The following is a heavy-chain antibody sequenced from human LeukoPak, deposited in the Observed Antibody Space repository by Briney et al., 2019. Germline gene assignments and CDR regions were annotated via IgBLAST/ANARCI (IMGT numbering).Heavy chain of an antibody. Sequence: GASVKVSCKASGYTFTSYGISWVRQAPGQGLEWMGWISAYNGNTNYAQKFQGRVTMTRDTSISTAYMELSRLRSDDTAVYYCAMERWIQLWLFDYYYGMDVWGQGTTVTVSS. CDR3: AMERWIQLWLFDYYYGMDV. CDR1: GYTFTSYG. V-gene: IGHV1-18*01. CDR2: ISAYNGNT. J-gene: IGHJ6*02. D-gene: IGHD5-18*01.